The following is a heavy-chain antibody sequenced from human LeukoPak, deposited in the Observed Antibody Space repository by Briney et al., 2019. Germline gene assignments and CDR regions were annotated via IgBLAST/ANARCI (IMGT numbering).Heavy chain of an antibody. D-gene: IGHD2-2*01. V-gene: IGHV1-8*02. CDR3: ARVWGYCSSTSCHRWFDP. CDR1: GYTFAGYY. Sequence: GASVKVSCKASGYTFAGYYMHWVRQATGQGLEWMGWMNPNSGNTGYAQKFQGRVTMTRNTSISTAYMELSSLRSEDTAVYYCARVWGYCSSTSCHRWFDPWGQGTLVTVSS. CDR2: MNPNSGNT. J-gene: IGHJ5*02.